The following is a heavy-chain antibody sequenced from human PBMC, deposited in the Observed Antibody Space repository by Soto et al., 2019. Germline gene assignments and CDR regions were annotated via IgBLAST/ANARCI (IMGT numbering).Heavy chain of an antibody. Sequence: QVQLVESGGGVVQPGRSLRLSCAASGFTFSSYAMHWVRQAPGKGLEWVAVISYDGSNKYYADSVKGRFTIPRDNSKNTLSLRMNSLRAEDTAVYYCARDPLWGTAMVLWYFDLWGRGTLVTVSS. CDR2: ISYDGSNK. CDR1: GFTFSSYA. V-gene: IGHV3-30-3*01. CDR3: ARDPLWGTAMVLWYFDL. D-gene: IGHD5-18*01. J-gene: IGHJ2*01.